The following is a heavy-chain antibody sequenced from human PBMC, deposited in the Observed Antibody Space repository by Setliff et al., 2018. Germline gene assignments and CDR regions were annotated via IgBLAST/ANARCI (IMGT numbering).Heavy chain of an antibody. J-gene: IGHJ4*02. CDR3: ASAGNIAVAGKALDY. Sequence: SQTLSLTCAISGDSVSSNSAAWNWIRQSPSRGLEWLGRTYYRSKWYDDYAVSVKSRITINPDTSKNQFSLQLSSVTPEDTAVYYCASAGNIAVAGKALDYWGQGTLVTVSS. D-gene: IGHD6-19*01. CDR1: GDSVSSNSAA. V-gene: IGHV6-1*01. CDR2: TYYRSKWYD.